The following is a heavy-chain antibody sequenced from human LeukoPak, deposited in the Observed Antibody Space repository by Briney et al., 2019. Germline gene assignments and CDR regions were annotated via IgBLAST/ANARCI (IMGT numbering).Heavy chain of an antibody. CDR1: GGSISSYY. V-gene: IGHV4-59*08. Sequence: PSETLSLTCTVSGGSISSYYWSWIRQSPGKGLEWIGYIYYSGSTNYNPSLKSRVTISVDTSKNQFSLKLSSVTAADTAVYYCARQGYYGSGAAFDIWGQGTMVTVSS. CDR2: IYYSGST. D-gene: IGHD3-10*01. J-gene: IGHJ3*02. CDR3: ARQGYYGSGAAFDI.